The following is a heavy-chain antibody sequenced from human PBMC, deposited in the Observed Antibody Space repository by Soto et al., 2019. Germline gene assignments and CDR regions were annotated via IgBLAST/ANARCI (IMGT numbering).Heavy chain of an antibody. CDR1: GGPISSYY. V-gene: IGHV4-59*01. Sequence: SETLSLTCTVSGGPISSYYWSWIRQPPGKGLEWIGYIYYSGSTNYNPSLKSRVTISVDTSKNQFSLKLSSVTAADTAVYYCARGGTKYYDFWSGYPTIDYWGQGTLVTVSS. CDR3: ARGGTKYYDFWSGYPTIDY. CDR2: IYYSGST. J-gene: IGHJ4*02. D-gene: IGHD3-3*01.